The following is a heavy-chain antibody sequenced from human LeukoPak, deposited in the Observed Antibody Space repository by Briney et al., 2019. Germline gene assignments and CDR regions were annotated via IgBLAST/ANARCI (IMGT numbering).Heavy chain of an antibody. CDR1: GFTFSSYS. Sequence: GGSLRLSCAVSGFTFSSYSMNWVRQAPGKGLEWVSYISSSSSTIYYADSVKGRFTISRDNAKNSLYLQMNSLRAEDTAVYYCARASKTGASNDFWSGYISRYWGQGTLVTVSS. J-gene: IGHJ4*02. V-gene: IGHV3-48*04. D-gene: IGHD3-3*01. CDR3: ARASKTGASNDFWSGYISRY. CDR2: ISSSSSTI.